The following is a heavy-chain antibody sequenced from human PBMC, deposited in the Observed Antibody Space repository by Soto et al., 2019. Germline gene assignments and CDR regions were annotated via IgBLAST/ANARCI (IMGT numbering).Heavy chain of an antibody. J-gene: IGHJ4*02. V-gene: IGHV4-39*01. CDR3: ARRYKYGADY. CDR2: FYYSGTT. Sequence: QVQLQESGPGLVKPSETLSLTCTVSGGSISGSNCYWGWVRQPPGRGLEWIASFYYSGTTYYNPSLKRRATISVDIAQTQFSLKLSSVTAADAAVSYCARRYKYGADYWGQGTLVTVSS. D-gene: IGHD5-18*01. CDR1: GGSISGSNCY.